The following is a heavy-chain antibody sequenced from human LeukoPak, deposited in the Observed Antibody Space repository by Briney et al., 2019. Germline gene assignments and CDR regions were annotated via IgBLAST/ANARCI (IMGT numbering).Heavy chain of an antibody. V-gene: IGHV3-33*01. Sequence: GGSLTLSCLASGFTSTSYAMHWVRQAQGKGLEWVAIIWYDGSNKYYTDSVKGRFTISRDHSKNTLYLQMNSLRAEDTAVYYCARAPQRLYCSGGSCYSGQFDYWGQGTLVTVSS. CDR1: GFTSTSYA. CDR2: IWYDGSNK. D-gene: IGHD2-15*01. J-gene: IGHJ4*02. CDR3: ARAPQRLYCSGGSCYSGQFDY.